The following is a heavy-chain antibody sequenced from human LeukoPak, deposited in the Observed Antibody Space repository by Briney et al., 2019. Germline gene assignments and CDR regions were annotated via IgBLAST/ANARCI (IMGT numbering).Heavy chain of an antibody. CDR2: FDPEDGET. J-gene: IGHJ4*02. V-gene: IGHV1-24*01. Sequence: ASVKVSCKVSGYTLTELSMHWVRQAPGKGREWMGGFDPEDGETIYAQKFQGRVTMTEDTSTDTAYMELSSLRSEDTAVYYCATDRPDFWSGGYYFDYWGQGTLVTVSS. D-gene: IGHD3-3*01. CDR1: GYTLTELS. CDR3: ATDRPDFWSGGYYFDY.